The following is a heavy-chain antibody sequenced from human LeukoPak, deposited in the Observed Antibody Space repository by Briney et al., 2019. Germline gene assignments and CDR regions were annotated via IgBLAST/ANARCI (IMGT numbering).Heavy chain of an antibody. CDR2: ISGSSSTI. CDR3: ARVYDYGET. J-gene: IGHJ4*02. V-gene: IGHV3-48*01. CDR1: GFTFNNYA. D-gene: IGHD4-17*01. Sequence: GGSLRLSCAASGFTFNNYAMTWVRQAPGKGLEWVSYISGSSSTIYYADSVKGRFTISRDNAKNSLFLQMNSLRAEDTAVYYCARVYDYGETWGQGTLVTVSS.